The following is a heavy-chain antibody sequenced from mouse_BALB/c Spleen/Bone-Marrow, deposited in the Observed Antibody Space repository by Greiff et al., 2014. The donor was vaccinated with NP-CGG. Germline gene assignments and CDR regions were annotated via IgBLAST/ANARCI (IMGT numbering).Heavy chain of an antibody. J-gene: IGHJ2*01. CDR1: GYTFTSYW. V-gene: IGHV1S81*02. Sequence: VQLQQSGAELVKPGASVKLSCKASGYTFTSYWMHWVKQRPGQGLEWIGEINPSNGRTNYNEKFKSKATLTVDKSSSTAYMQLSSLTFEDSAVYYGAGPFDYWGQGTTLTVSS. CDR2: INPSNGRT. CDR3: AGPFDY.